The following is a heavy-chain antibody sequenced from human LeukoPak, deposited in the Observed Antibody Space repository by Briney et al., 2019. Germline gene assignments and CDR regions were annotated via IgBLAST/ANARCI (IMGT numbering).Heavy chain of an antibody. CDR2: INPNSGGT. D-gene: IGHD6-6*01. V-gene: IGHV1-2*02. CDR1: GYTFTGYY. J-gene: IGHJ4*02. CDR3: ARASEVGISARPFDS. Sequence: ASVKVSCKASGYTFTGYYMHWVRQAPGQGLEWMGWINPNSGGTNYAQKFQGRVTMTRDTSISTAYMELSRLRSDDTAVYYCARASEVGISARPFDSWGQGILVTVSS.